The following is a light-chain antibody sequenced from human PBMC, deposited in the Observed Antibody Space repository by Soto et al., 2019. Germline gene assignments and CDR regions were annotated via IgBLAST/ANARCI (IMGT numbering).Light chain of an antibody. CDR1: QSVSSI. CDR3: QQYNNWPLT. CDR2: GAS. V-gene: IGKV3-15*01. J-gene: IGKJ5*01. Sequence: EIVMTQSPATLSVSPGERATLSCRASQSVSSILAWYQQKPGQAPRLLIYGASTRATGIPARFSGSGFGTEFTLTISGLQSEDFAVYYCQQYNNWPLTFGQGTRLEIK.